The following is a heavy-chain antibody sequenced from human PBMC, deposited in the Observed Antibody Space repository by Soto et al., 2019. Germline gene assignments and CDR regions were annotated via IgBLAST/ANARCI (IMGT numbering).Heavy chain of an antibody. J-gene: IGHJ4*02. Sequence: GSLRLSYAASGFTFTRYSMNWVRQAPGKGLEWVSSISSTTNYIYYGDSMKGRFTISRDNAKNSLYLEMNSLRAEDTAVYYCARESEDLTSNFDYWGQGTLVTVSS. CDR1: GFTFTRYS. V-gene: IGHV3-21*06. CDR3: ARESEDLTSNFDY. CDR2: ISSTTNYI.